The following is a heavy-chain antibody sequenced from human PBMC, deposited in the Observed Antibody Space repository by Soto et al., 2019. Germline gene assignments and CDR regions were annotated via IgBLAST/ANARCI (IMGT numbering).Heavy chain of an antibody. CDR2: INHSGST. J-gene: IGHJ4*02. V-gene: IGHV4-34*01. CDR1: GGSFSGYY. Sequence: SETLSLTCAVYGGSFSGYYWSWIRQPPGKGLEWIGEINHSGSTNYNPSLKSRVTISVDTPKNQFSLKLSSVTAADTAVYYCARGQAPNPFDYWGQGTLVTVSS. CDR3: ARGQAPNPFDY.